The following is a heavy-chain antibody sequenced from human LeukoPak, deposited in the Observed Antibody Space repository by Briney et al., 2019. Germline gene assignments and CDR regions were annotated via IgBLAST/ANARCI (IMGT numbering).Heavy chain of an antibody. CDR3: ARLVVPNYYYYYMDV. CDR1: GGSFSGYY. D-gene: IGHD2-15*01. CDR2: INHSGST. V-gene: IGHV4-34*01. J-gene: IGHJ6*03. Sequence: PSETLSLTCAVYGGSFSGYYWSWIRQPPGKGLEWIGEINHSGSTNYNPSLKSRVTISVDTSKNQFSLKLSSVTAADTAVYYCARLVVPNYYYYYMDVWGKGTTVTVSS.